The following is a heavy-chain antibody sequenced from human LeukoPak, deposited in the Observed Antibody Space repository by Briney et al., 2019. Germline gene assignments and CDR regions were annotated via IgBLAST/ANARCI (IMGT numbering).Heavy chain of an antibody. CDR1: GFAFSSYS. Sequence: GGSLRLSCAASGFAFSSYSMNWVRQAPGKGLEWVSSISSSSSYIYYADSVKGRFTISRDNAKNSLYLQMKSLRAEDTAVYYCARDTGSGSYLAPMGFDYWGQRTLVTVSS. J-gene: IGHJ4*02. CDR3: ARDTGSGSYLAPMGFDY. CDR2: ISSSSSYI. D-gene: IGHD3-10*01. V-gene: IGHV3-21*01.